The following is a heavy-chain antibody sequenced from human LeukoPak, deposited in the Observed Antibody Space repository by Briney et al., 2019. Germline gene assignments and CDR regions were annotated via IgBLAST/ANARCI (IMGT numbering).Heavy chain of an antibody. CDR1: GGSISSYF. V-gene: IGHV4-4*09. CDR2: IYTSGST. J-gene: IGHJ6*03. Sequence: PSETLSLTCTVSGGSISSYFRSWIRQPPGKGLEWIGYIYTSGSTNYNPSLKSRVTISVDTSKGQFSLKLSSVTAADTAVYYCARLLVDGYYYMDVWGKGTTVTVSS. D-gene: IGHD6-19*01. CDR3: ARLLVDGYYYMDV.